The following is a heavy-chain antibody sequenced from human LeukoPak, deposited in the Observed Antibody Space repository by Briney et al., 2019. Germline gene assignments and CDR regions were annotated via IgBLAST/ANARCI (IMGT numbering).Heavy chain of an antibody. CDR3: ARENYYDSSGYAY. CDR1: GFTFSSYA. CDR2: ISGSGGST. J-gene: IGHJ4*02. V-gene: IGHV3-23*01. Sequence: GRSLRLSCAASGFTFSSYAMSWVRQAPGKGLEWVSAISGSGGSTYYADSVKGRSTISRDNAKNSLYLQMNSLRAEDTAVYYCARENYYDSSGYAYWGQGTLVTVSS. D-gene: IGHD3-22*01.